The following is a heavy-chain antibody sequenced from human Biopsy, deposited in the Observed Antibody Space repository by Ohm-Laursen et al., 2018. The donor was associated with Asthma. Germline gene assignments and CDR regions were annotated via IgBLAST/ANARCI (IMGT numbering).Heavy chain of an antibody. D-gene: IGHD3-16*01. J-gene: IGHJ4*02. CDR2: VGSDESYT. CDR1: GFTFMTYG. CDR3: ARDFSRAIMIGGGREHYFDF. Sequence: SLRLSCAATGFTFMTYGMHWVRQVPGKGLEWVATVGSDESYTDHADSVKGRFTISRDNSKNTLHLQMNSLSPEDTAVYYCARDFSRAIMIGGGREHYFDFWGQGTLVTVSS. V-gene: IGHV3-33*01.